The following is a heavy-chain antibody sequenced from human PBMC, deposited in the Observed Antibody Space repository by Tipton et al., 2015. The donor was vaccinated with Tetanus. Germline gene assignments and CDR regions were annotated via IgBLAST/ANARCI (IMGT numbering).Heavy chain of an antibody. J-gene: IGHJ6*02. V-gene: IGHV4-59*01. Sequence: LRLSCTVSGASITTYHWSWLRQTPGRGLEWIGHIYYTGATSYNSSLQDRVTLSIDTSKNQFSLKMTSVTAADTAVYFCEGDDYYETSLRDYYGEEVWGQGTTVTVSS. CDR1: GASITTYH. CDR2: IYYTGAT. D-gene: IGHD3-16*01. CDR3: EGDDYYETSLRDYYGEEV.